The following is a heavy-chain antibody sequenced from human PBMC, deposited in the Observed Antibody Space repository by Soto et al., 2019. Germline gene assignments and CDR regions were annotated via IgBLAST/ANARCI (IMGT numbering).Heavy chain of an antibody. CDR2: IYYSGST. Sequence: SETLSLTCTVSGGSISSSSYYWGWIRQPPGKGLEWIGSIYYSGSTYYNPSLKSRVTISVDTSKNQFSLKLSSVTAADTAVYYCAYSGSYYWYFDYWGQRTLVTVSS. CDR3: AYSGSYYWYFDY. D-gene: IGHD1-26*01. CDR1: GGSISSSSYY. V-gene: IGHV4-39*01. J-gene: IGHJ4*02.